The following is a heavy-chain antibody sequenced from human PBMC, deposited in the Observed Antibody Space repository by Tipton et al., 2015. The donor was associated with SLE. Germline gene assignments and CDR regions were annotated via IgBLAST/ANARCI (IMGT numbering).Heavy chain of an antibody. Sequence: SGFTFSSYGMHWVRQAPGKGLEWVAFIRYDGSNKYYADSVKGRFTISRDNSKNTLYLQMNSLRAEDTAVYYCAKGEYSSSSGWYFDLWGRGTLVTVSP. CDR3: AKGEYSSSSGWYFDL. J-gene: IGHJ2*01. CDR1: GFTFSSYG. CDR2: IRYDGSNK. D-gene: IGHD6-6*01. V-gene: IGHV3-30*02.